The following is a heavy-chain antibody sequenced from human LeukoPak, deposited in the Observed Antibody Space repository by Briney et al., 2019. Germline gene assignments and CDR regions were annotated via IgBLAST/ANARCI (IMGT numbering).Heavy chain of an antibody. CDR1: GFTFSDYA. J-gene: IGHJ3*02. Sequence: PGGSLRLSCAASGFTFSDYAMTWVRQAPGKGLQWVSVITNSGGSTYYADSVKGRFTISRDNSKNTLYLQMNSLRAEDTAVYYCAREPRYQLPLSVIQDAFDIWGQGTMVTVSS. CDR2: ITNSGGST. V-gene: IGHV3-23*01. D-gene: IGHD2-2*01. CDR3: AREPRYQLPLSVIQDAFDI.